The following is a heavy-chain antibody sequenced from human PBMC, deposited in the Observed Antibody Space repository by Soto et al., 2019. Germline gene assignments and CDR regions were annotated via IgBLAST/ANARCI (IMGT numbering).Heavy chain of an antibody. Sequence: SQTLSLTCAISGDSVSSNSAAWNWMRQSPSRGLEWLGRTYYRSKWYNDYAVSVKSRITINPDTSKNQFSLQLNSVTPEDTAVYFCARDRLITMLRVKYGMDVCVQGTAVTVAS. CDR2: TYYRSKWYN. CDR3: ARDRLITMLRVKYGMDV. V-gene: IGHV6-1*01. J-gene: IGHJ6*02. D-gene: IGHD3-10*01. CDR1: GDSVSSNSAA.